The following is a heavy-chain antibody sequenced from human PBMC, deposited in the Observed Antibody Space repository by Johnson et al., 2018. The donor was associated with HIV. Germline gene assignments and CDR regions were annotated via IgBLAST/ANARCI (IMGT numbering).Heavy chain of an antibody. CDR2: IKSKTDGGTT. V-gene: IGHV3-15*01. J-gene: IGHJ3*02. Sequence: VQLVESGGGVVLPGGSLRLSCAASGFTFTNAWMTWVRQAPGKGLEWVGRIKSKTDGGTTDYAASVKGRFTISRDISKNTLYLQMNSLRAEDTAVYYCAKVLGYSSSSRDAFDIWGQGTMVTVSS. CDR3: AKVLGYSSSSRDAFDI. CDR1: GFTFTNAW. D-gene: IGHD6-6*01.